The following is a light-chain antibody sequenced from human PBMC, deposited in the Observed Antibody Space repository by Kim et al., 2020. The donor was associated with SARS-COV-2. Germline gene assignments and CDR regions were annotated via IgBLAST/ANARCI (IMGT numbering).Light chain of an antibody. Sequence: DIQMTQSPSSMSASVGDRVTITCRASQDIRNDLGWYQQNPGTAPKRLIYGASSLQSGVPSRFSGSGSGTEFTLTISSLQPEDFATYYCLQHNSYPLTFGQGTQVEIK. V-gene: IGKV1-17*01. CDR3: LQHNSYPLT. J-gene: IGKJ5*01. CDR2: GAS. CDR1: QDIRND.